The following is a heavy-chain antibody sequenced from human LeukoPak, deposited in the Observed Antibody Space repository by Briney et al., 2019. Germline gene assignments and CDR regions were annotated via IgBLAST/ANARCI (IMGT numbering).Heavy chain of an antibody. CDR2: ISSGSSHI. CDR1: GFTFSTHS. V-gene: IGHV3-21*01. Sequence: GGSLRLSCAASGFTFSTHSMSWVRQSPGKGLEWFSSISSGSSHIYYADSMQGRFTISRNNAKNPLFLQMNSLRVEDTALYYCARDFRTQLDGYSPPYHFDYWGQGALVTVSS. D-gene: IGHD5-24*01. J-gene: IGHJ4*02. CDR3: ARDFRTQLDGYSPPYHFDY.